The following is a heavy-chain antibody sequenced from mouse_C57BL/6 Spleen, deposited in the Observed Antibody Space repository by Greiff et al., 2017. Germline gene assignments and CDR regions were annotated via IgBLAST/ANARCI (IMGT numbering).Heavy chain of an antibody. CDR1: GFTFSDYG. V-gene: IGHV5-17*01. D-gene: IGHD1-1*01. CDR2: ISSGSSTI. J-gene: IGHJ4*01. CDR3: ATTVIAPYYAMDY. Sequence: VQLKQSGGGLVKPGGSLKLSCAASGFTFSDYGMHWVRQAPEKGLEWVAYISSGSSTIYYADTVKGRVTISRDNAKKTLFLQRTSLRSEDTAMYYCATTVIAPYYAMDYWGQGTSVTVSS.